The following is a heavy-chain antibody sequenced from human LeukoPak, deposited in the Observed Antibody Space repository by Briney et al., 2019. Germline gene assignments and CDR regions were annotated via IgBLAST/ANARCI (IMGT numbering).Heavy chain of an antibody. V-gene: IGHV3-21*01. D-gene: IGHD6-13*01. CDR1: GFTFSSYS. CDR3: ASLAAAGT. CDR2: ISSSSSYI. Sequence: PGRSLRLSCAASGFTFSSYSMNWVRQAPGKGLEWVSSISSSSSYIYYADSVKGRFTISRDNAKNSLYLQMNSLRAEDAAVYYCASLAAAGTGGQGTLVTVSS. J-gene: IGHJ4*02.